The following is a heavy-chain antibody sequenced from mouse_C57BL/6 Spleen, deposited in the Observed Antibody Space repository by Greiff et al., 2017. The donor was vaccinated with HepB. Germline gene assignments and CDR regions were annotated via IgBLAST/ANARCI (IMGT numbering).Heavy chain of an antibody. D-gene: IGHD2-12*01. CDR1: GYAFSSYW. CDR2: IYPGDGDT. CDR3: ASQRDDSDVADYAMDY. J-gene: IGHJ4*01. Sequence: VQLQQSGAELVKPGASVKISCKASGYAFSSYWMNWVKQRPGKGLEWIGQIYPGDGDTNYNGKFKGKATLTADKSSRTAYMQSSSLTSEDSAVYFVASQRDDSDVADYAMDYWGQGTSVTVSS. V-gene: IGHV1-80*01.